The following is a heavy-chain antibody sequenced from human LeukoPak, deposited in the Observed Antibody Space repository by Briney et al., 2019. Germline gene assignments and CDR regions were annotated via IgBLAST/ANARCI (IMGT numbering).Heavy chain of an antibody. CDR2: ISSSGSTI. D-gene: IGHD6-13*01. J-gene: IGHJ5*02. CDR1: GFTFSDYY. V-gene: IGHV3-11*04. CDR3: ARVPGYSSSWSRFDP. Sequence: GGSLRLSCAASGFTFSDYYMSWIRQAPGKGLEWVSYISSSGSTIYYADSVKGRFTISRDNAKNSLYLQMNSLRAEDTAVYYCARVPGYSSSWSRFDPWGQGTLVTVSS.